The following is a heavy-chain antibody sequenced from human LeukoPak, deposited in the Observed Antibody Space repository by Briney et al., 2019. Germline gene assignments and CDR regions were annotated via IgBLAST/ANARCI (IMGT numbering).Heavy chain of an antibody. CDR3: ARDRLRGPKIDY. D-gene: IGHD5/OR15-5a*01. J-gene: IGHJ4*02. CDR1: GGSISSSDYY. V-gene: IGHV4-39*07. CDR2: IYYSVTT. Sequence: PSETLSLTCTVSGGSISSSDYYWGWIRQPPGKGLEWVGSIYYSVTTYYNPSLKSRVTISVDTSKNQFSLKLNSVTAADTAVYYCARDRLRGPKIDYWGQGTLVTVSS.